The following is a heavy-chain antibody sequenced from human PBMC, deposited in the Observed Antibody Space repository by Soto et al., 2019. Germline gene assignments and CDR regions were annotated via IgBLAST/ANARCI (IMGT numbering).Heavy chain of an antibody. CDR1: GYSFTGYY. D-gene: IGHD3-22*01. Sequence: ASVKVSCKTSGYSFTGYYIHWVRQAPGQGLEWMGWINPNSGATLYARKFQGRVIVSRDTSISTAFMELSSLSSDDTAVYYCARGPFNYDSSGYYVYWGQGTLVTVYS. J-gene: IGHJ4*02. CDR2: INPNSGAT. V-gene: IGHV1-2*02. CDR3: ARGPFNYDSSGYYVY.